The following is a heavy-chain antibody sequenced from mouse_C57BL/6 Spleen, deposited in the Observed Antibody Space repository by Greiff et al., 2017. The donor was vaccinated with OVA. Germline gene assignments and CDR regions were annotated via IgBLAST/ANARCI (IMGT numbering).Heavy chain of an antibody. CDR1: GYSFTGYY. CDR2: INPSTGGT. J-gene: IGHJ2*01. V-gene: IGHV1-42*01. D-gene: IGHD1-1*01. Sequence: EVKLQQSGPELVKPGASVKISCKASGYSFTGYYMNWVKQSPEKSLEWIGEINPSTGGTTYNQKFKAKATLTVDKSSSTAYMQLKSLTSEDSAVYYCARNYYGTLYYFDYWGQGTTLTVSS. CDR3: ARNYYGTLYYFDY.